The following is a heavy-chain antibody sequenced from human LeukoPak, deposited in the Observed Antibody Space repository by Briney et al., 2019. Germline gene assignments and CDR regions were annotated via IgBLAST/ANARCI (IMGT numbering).Heavy chain of an antibody. CDR1: RFTFSSYT. V-gene: IGHV3-53*01. CDR3: ASLLGG. J-gene: IGHJ4*02. Sequence: GGSLRLSCAASRFTFSSYTMSWVRQAPGKGLEWVSVIYSGGNTYYTDSVKGRFTISRDNSKNTLYLQMNSLRAEDTAVYYCASLLGGWGQGTLVTVSS. D-gene: IGHD3-16*01. CDR2: IYSGGNT.